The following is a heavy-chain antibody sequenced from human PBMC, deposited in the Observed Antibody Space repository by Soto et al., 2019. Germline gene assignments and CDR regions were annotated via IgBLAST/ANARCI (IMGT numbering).Heavy chain of an antibody. J-gene: IGHJ3*02. CDR1: GYSFTSYW. CDR3: ASITGLYCTNGVCNDAFDI. D-gene: IGHD2-8*01. Sequence: GESLKISCKGSGYSFTSYWIGWVRQMPGKGLEWMGIIYPGDSDTRYSPSFQGQVTISADKSISTAYLQWSSLKASDTAMYYCASITGLYCTNGVCNDAFDIWGQGTMVTVSS. CDR2: IYPGDSDT. V-gene: IGHV5-51*01.